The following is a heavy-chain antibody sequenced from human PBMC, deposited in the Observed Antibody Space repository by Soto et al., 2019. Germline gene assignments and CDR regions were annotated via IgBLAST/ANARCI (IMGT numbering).Heavy chain of an antibody. Sequence: EVQLLESGGGLVQPGGSLRLSCSASGFTFSSYAMSWVRQAPGKGLEWVSAISGGGGSTYYADSVKGRFTISRDNSKNTLYLQMNSLRAEDTAVYYCAQGLEAVAGTCDCLHPWGQGTLVTLSS. V-gene: IGHV3-23*01. D-gene: IGHD6-19*01. CDR3: AQGLEAVAGTCDCLHP. CDR1: GFTFSSYA. CDR2: ISGGGGST. J-gene: IGHJ5*02.